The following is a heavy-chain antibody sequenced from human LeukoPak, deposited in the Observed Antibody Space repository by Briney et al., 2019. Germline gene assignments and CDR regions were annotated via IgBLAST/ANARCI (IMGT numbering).Heavy chain of an antibody. J-gene: IGHJ4*02. Sequence: GGSLRLSCSDSGFTFSSYAMHWVRQAPGKGLEYVSAISSNGGSTYYADSVKGRFTISRDNSKNTLYLQMSRLRAEDPAVYYCVKDPVGRSGYFDYWGQGTLVTVSS. D-gene: IGHD3-3*01. V-gene: IGHV3-64D*09. CDR3: VKDPVGRSGYFDY. CDR1: GFTFSSYA. CDR2: ISSNGGST.